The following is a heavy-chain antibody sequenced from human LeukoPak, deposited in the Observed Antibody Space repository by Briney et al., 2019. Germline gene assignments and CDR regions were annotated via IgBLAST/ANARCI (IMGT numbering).Heavy chain of an antibody. CDR3: AKDRSGPAATDAFDI. Sequence: GGSLRLSCAASGFTLSSYAMSWVRQAPGKGLEWVSGITGSGGGTYYGDSVKGRFAISRDNSKKTLYLQINSLRAEDTALYYCAKDRSGPAATDAFDIWGQGTMVTVSS. CDR1: GFTLSSYA. V-gene: IGHV3-23*01. J-gene: IGHJ3*02. CDR2: ITGSGGGT. D-gene: IGHD2-2*01.